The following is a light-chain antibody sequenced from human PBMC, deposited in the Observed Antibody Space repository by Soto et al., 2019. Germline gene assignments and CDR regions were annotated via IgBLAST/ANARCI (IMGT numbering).Light chain of an antibody. Sequence: EIVMTQSPATLSVSPGERATLSCRASQSVSSNLAWYHQKPGQAPRLLIYGAATRATGIPVMFSGSGSGTEFTLTCISLQSEDFAVYYCQQYNNWPPYTFGQGTKLAIK. CDR3: QQYNNWPPYT. V-gene: IGKV3-15*01. CDR1: QSVSSN. CDR2: GAA. J-gene: IGKJ2*01.